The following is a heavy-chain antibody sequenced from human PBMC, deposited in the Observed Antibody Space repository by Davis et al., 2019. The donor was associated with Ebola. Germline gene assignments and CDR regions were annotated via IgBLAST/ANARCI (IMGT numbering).Heavy chain of an antibody. CDR1: GFTFSSYA. V-gene: IGHV3-23*01. D-gene: IGHD3-10*01. CDR3: AKYVGFGELLYRDAFDI. CDR2: ISGSGGST. Sequence: GGSLRLSCAASGFTFSSYAMSWVRQAPGKRLEWVSAISGSGGSTYYADSVKGRFTISRDNSKNTLYLQMNSLRAEDTAVYYCAKYVGFGELLYRDAFDIWGQGTMVTVSS. J-gene: IGHJ3*02.